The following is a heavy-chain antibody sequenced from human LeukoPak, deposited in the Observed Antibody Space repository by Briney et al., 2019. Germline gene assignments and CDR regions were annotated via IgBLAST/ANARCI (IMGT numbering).Heavy chain of an antibody. V-gene: IGHV3-23*01. CDR2: ISASGHYI. CDR1: GFTFRSFA. J-gene: IGHJ6*03. D-gene: IGHD2-2*01. Sequence: GGSLRLPCEASGFTFRSFAMSWVRQAPGKGLEWLSGISASGHYIYNADSVKGRCTISRDNSKNTLYIEINSLRAEDTAVYYCARDGSWGDYQFYFYMDVWGKGTTVTVSS. CDR3: ARDGSWGDYQFYFYMDV.